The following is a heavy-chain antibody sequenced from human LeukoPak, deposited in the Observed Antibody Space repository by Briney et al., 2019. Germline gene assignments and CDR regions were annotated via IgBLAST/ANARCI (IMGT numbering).Heavy chain of an antibody. J-gene: IGHJ4*02. CDR2: IKQDGSEK. Sequence: GGSLRLSCAASGFTFSSYWMSWVRQAPGKGLEWVANIKQDGSEKYYVDSVKGRFTISRDNAKNSLYLQMNGLRAEDTAVYYCARDSIYGGGYFDYWGQGTLVTVSS. CDR3: ARDSIYGGGYFDY. V-gene: IGHV3-7*01. D-gene: IGHD4-23*01. CDR1: GFTFSSYW.